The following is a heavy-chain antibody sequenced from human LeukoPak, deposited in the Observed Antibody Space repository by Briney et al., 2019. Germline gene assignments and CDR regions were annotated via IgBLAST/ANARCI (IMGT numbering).Heavy chain of an antibody. Sequence: SVKVSCKASGGTFSNFGINWVRLAPGQGLEWMGGIIPIFTSPNYAQKFQGRVTITADESTSTAYMELSSLRSEDTAVYYCARSITIFGVATLGYWGQGTLVTVSS. V-gene: IGHV1-69*13. CDR2: IIPIFTSP. CDR3: ARSITIFGVATLGY. J-gene: IGHJ4*02. CDR1: GGTFSNFG. D-gene: IGHD3-3*01.